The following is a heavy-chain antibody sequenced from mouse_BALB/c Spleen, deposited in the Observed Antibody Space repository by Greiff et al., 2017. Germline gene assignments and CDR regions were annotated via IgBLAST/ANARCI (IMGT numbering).Heavy chain of an antibody. CDR2: INPSTGYT. Sequence: VHLVESGAELAKPGASVKMSCKASGYTFTSYWMHWVKQRPGQGLEWIRYINPSTGYTEYNQKFKDKATLTADKSSSTAYMQLSSLTSEDSAVYYCARCYGYGDWFADWGQGTLVTVSA. CDR1: GYTFTSYW. CDR3: ARCYGYGDWFAD. D-gene: IGHD2-2*01. V-gene: IGHV1-7*01. J-gene: IGHJ3*01.